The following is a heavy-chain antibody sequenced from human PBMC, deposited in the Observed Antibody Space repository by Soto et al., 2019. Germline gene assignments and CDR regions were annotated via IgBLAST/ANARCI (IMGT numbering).Heavy chain of an antibody. V-gene: IGHV1-69*13. CDR2: IIPIFGTA. J-gene: IGHJ4*02. CDR1: GGTFSSYA. D-gene: IGHD3-22*01. Sequence: ASVKVSCKASGGTFSSYAISWVRQAPGQGLEWMGGIIPIFGTANYAQKFQGRVTITADESTSTAYMELSSLRSEDTAVYYCTRSAYYYDSSGYYPHWGQGPLVTVSS. CDR3: TRSAYYYDSSGYYPH.